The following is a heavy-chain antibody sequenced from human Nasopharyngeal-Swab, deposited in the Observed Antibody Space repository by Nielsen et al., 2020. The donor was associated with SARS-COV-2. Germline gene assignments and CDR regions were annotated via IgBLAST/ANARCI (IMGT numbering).Heavy chain of an antibody. Sequence: GESLKISCAASGFTFSGYAMSWVRQAPGKGLEWVSAIGGTGGSTYYADSVKGQFTISRDNSKNTLYLQMNSLRAEDTAVYYCAKDRGCSGGSCCVHWYFDLWGRGTLVTVSS. CDR2: IGGTGGST. CDR1: GFTFSGYA. V-gene: IGHV3-23*01. D-gene: IGHD2-15*01. CDR3: AKDRGCSGGSCCVHWYFDL. J-gene: IGHJ2*01.